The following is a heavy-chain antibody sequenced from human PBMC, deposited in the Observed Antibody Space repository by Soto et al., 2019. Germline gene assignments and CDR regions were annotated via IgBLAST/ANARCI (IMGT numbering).Heavy chain of an antibody. CDR1: GGSVSSGSYY. D-gene: IGHD2-15*01. CDR2: IYYSGST. Sequence: SETLSLTCTVSGGSVSSGSYYWSWIRQPPGKGLECIGYIYYSGSTYYNPSLKSRVTISVDRSKNQFSLKLSSVTAADTAVYYCARHRSDFWFDPWGQGTLVTVSS. CDR3: ARHRSDFWFDP. J-gene: IGHJ5*02. V-gene: IGHV4-61*01.